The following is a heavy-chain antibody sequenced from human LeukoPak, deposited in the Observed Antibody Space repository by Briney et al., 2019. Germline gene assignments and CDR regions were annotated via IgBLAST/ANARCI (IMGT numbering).Heavy chain of an antibody. Sequence: SETLSLTCTVSGGSISSRNYYWGWLRQPPGKGLEWIGSMYHTGNIYHNPSLESRASISVDTSKNQFSVRLSSVTAADTAVYYCARHLYYYGSGSRYFDYWGQGTLVTVSS. V-gene: IGHV4-39*01. CDR3: ARHLYYYGSGSRYFDY. D-gene: IGHD3-10*01. CDR1: GGSISSRNYY. J-gene: IGHJ4*02. CDR2: MYHTGNI.